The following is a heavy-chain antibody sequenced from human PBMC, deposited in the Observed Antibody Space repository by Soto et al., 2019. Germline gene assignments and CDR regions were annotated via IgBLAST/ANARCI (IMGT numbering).Heavy chain of an antibody. V-gene: IGHV3-23*01. J-gene: IGHJ4*02. CDR1: GLTFSSYA. CDR2: ITYSGGST. CDR3: AKRPLYSSSWHYFDY. Sequence: GGSLRLSCAASGLTFSSYALSWVRQAPGKGLEWVSTITYSGGSTYYADSVKGRFTISRDNSKNTLYLHMNSLRPDDTAVYYCAKRPLYSSSWHYFDYWGQGALVTVYS. D-gene: IGHD6-13*01.